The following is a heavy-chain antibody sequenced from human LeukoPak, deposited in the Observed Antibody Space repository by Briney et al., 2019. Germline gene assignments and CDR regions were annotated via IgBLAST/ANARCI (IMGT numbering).Heavy chain of an antibody. CDR1: GFTFSSYG. J-gene: IGHJ4*02. V-gene: IGHV3-30*02. D-gene: IGHD1-26*01. CDR2: IRYDGSNK. CDR3: ARAPVGADWVDY. Sequence: GGSLRLSCAASGFTFSSYGMHWVRQAPGKGLEWVAFIRYDGSNKYYADSVKGRFTISRDNSKNTLYLQMNSLRAEDTAVYYCARAPVGADWVDYWGQGTLVTVSS.